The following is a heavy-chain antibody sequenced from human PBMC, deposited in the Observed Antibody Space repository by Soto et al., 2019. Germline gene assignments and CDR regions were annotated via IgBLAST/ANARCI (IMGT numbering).Heavy chain of an antibody. Sequence: EVQLLESGGGLVQPGGSLRLSCAASGFTSSSYAMSWVRQAPGKGLEWVSAISGSGGSTYYADSVKGRFTISRVNSKNTLYLQMNSLRAEDTAVYYCAKDLRVPAAIDYGDYWGQGTLVTVSS. CDR3: AKDLRVPAAIDYGDY. CDR2: ISGSGGST. V-gene: IGHV3-23*01. CDR1: GFTSSSYA. D-gene: IGHD2-2*02. J-gene: IGHJ4*02.